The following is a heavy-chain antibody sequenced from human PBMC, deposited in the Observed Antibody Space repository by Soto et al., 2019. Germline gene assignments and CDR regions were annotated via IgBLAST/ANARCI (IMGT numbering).Heavy chain of an antibody. CDR3: ARYSNNWFQTEGMGV. J-gene: IGHJ6*02. Sequence: SETLSLTCTGSVDSITTYYCSWIWQPAGKGLEWIGRIDTSGNTNYNPSLKSRVTMSVDTSKKQFPLKLTSVTAADTAVYYCARYSNNWFQTEGMGVWGQGTTV. D-gene: IGHD6-13*01. CDR1: VDSITTYY. V-gene: IGHV4-4*07. CDR2: IDTSGNT.